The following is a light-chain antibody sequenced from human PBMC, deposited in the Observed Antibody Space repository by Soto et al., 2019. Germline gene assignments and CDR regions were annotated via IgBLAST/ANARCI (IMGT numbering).Light chain of an antibody. CDR2: DAS. Sequence: DIQRTQSPSTLSASVGDRVTITCRASQSISNRLAWHQQKPGKAPKVLIYDASSLESGVPSRFSGSGSGTEFTLTISSLQPDDFATYYCQHYASFSGTFGQGTKVDIK. CDR3: QHYASFSGT. V-gene: IGKV1-5*01. CDR1: QSISNR. J-gene: IGKJ1*01.